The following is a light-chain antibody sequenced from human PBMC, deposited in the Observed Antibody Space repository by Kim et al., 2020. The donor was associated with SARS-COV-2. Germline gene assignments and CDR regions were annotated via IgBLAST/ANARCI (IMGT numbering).Light chain of an antibody. V-gene: IGKV3-15*01. CDR3: QQYQSWPPVT. J-gene: IGKJ4*01. CDR1: PSVSSSY. Sequence: PWDRATLSCRASPSVSSSYLALYQKKPGQPPRLLIYATSNRATGVPARFSGSGSGTEFTLTISSLQSEDFAVYFCQQYQSWPPVTFGGGTKVDIK. CDR2: ATS.